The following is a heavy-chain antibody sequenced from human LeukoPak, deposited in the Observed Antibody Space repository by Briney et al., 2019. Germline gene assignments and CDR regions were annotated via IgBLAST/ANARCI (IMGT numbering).Heavy chain of an antibody. CDR2: VSGSGSST. CDR1: GFIFSNFD. CDR3: AKGYYFDRSGFYYDS. V-gene: IGHV3-23*01. Sequence: GGSLRLSCAASGFIFSNFDMNWVRQAPRKGLEWVSGVSGSGSSTYYADSVKGRFTISRDNSKRTLYLQMNSLRAEDTAVYFCAKGYYFDRSGFYYDSWGQGTLVTVTS. D-gene: IGHD3-22*01. J-gene: IGHJ5*01.